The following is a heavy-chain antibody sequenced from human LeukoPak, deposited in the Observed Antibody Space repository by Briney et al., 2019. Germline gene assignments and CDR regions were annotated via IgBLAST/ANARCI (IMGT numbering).Heavy chain of an antibody. Sequence: SETLSLTCTVSGDSVTSTNYYWGWIRQPPGKGLEWIGRIYSSGNTYYNPSLKRRVTMSVDTSMDQFSLRLSSVTAADTAVYYCARHNRGPHYLDYWGQGALVTVSS. CDR3: ARHNRGPHYLDY. D-gene: IGHD2/OR15-2a*01. V-gene: IGHV4-39*01. J-gene: IGHJ4*02. CDR1: GDSVTSTNYY. CDR2: IYSSGNT.